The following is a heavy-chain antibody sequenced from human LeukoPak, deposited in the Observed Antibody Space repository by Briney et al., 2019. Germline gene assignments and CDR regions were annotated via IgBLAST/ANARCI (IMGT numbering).Heavy chain of an antibody. J-gene: IGHJ4*02. V-gene: IGHV1-2*02. CDR2: INPNSGGT. CDR3: ARADSSGYYRLVY. D-gene: IGHD3-22*01. Sequence: ASVKVSCKASGYTFTGYYMHWVRQAPGKGLEWLGWINPNSGGTNYAQKFQGRVTMTRDTSISTAYMELSRLRSDDTAVYYCARADSSGYYRLVYWGQGTLVTVSS. CDR1: GYTFTGYY.